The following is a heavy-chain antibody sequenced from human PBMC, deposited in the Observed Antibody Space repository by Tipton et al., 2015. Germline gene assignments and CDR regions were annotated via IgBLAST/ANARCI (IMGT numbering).Heavy chain of an antibody. CDR1: GFTFDDYA. CDR2: ISWNSGSI. Sequence: SLRLSCAASGFTFDDYAMHWVRQAPGKGLEWVSGISWNSGSIGYADSVKGRFTISRDNSKNSLYLQMNSLRTEDTALYYCARGEGFDSWGQGTLVTVSS. J-gene: IGHJ4*02. CDR3: ARGEGFDS. V-gene: IGHV3-9*01.